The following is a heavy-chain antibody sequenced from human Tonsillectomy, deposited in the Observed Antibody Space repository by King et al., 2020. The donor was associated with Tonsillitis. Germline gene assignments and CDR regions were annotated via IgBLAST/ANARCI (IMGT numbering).Heavy chain of an antibody. D-gene: IGHD2-8*01. J-gene: IGHJ6*03. Sequence: VQLVESGGGLVQPGGSLRLSCVASEFTFSNFWMTWVRQAPGKGLEWVASIKQDGSEKTCVDSVKGRFTSSRDNSRNALYVQMNSLRADDTAVYYCARHRMTDDYLDVWGKGTTVTVSS. CDR2: IKQDGSEK. CDR1: EFTFSNFW. V-gene: IGHV3-7*03. CDR3: ARHRMTDDYLDV.